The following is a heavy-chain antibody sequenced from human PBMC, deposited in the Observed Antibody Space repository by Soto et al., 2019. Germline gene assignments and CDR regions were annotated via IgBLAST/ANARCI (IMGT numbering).Heavy chain of an antibody. CDR3: AKDPGIAAAGTPKNWFDP. D-gene: IGHD6-13*01. CDR1: GVTISGYG. J-gene: IGHJ5*02. V-gene: IGHV3-23*01. CDR2: ISGSGGST. Sequence: WGSLLLPCGALGVTISGYGRSRVRQAPGKGLEWVSAISGSGGSTYYADSVKGRFTISRDNSKNTLYLQMNSLRAEDTAVYYCAKDPGIAAAGTPKNWFDPWGQGTLVTVSS.